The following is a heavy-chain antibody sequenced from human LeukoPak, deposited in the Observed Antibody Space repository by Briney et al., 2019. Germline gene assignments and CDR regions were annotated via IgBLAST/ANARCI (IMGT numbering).Heavy chain of an antibody. CDR2: INPNSGGT. J-gene: IGHJ6*02. Sequence: ASVKVSCKASGYTFTGYYMHWVRQAPGQGLEWMGWINPNSGGTNYAQKFQGRVTMTRDTSISTAYMELSRLRSDDTAVYYCARVLSPHLYYYDSSGYYGDYYYGMDVWGQGTTVTVSS. CDR3: ARVLSPHLYYYDSSGYYGDYYYGMDV. V-gene: IGHV1-2*02. D-gene: IGHD3-22*01. CDR1: GYTFTGYY.